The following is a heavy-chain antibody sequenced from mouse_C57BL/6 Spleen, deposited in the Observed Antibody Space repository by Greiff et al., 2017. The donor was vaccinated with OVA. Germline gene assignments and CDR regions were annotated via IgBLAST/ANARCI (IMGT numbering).Heavy chain of an antibody. CDR1: GYTFTSYD. V-gene: IGHV1-85*01. CDR2: IYPRDGST. D-gene: IGHD2-1*01. Sequence: VQLQQSGPELVKPGASVKLSCKASGYTFTSYDINWVKQRPGQGLEWIGWIYPRDGSTKYNEKFKGKATLTVDSSSSTAYMELHSLTSEDSAVYFCARSEIYYGNYGFAYWGQGTLVTVSA. CDR3: ARSEIYYGNYGFAY. J-gene: IGHJ3*01.